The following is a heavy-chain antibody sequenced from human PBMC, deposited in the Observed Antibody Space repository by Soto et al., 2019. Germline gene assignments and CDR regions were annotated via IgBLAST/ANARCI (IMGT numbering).Heavy chain of an antibody. D-gene: IGHD6-13*01. V-gene: IGHV3-23*01. Sequence: EVQLLESGGGLVQPGGSLRLSCAASGFTFSSYAMNWVRQAPGKGLEWVSTISAGGGSTYYADSVKGRFTISRDNSKNTVYLQMNSLRADDTAVYYCARRDGSSWSNFDCWGHGTLVTVSS. CDR2: ISAGGGST. CDR3: ARRDGSSWSNFDC. J-gene: IGHJ4*01. CDR1: GFTFSSYA.